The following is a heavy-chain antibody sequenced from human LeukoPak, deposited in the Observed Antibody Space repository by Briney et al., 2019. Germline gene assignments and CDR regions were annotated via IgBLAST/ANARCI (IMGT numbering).Heavy chain of an antibody. CDR1: GGSISSYY. V-gene: IGHV4-59*01. CDR3: AREGWSGSYMDY. CDR2: IYYSGST. Sequence: SETLSLTCTVSGGSISSYYWSWIPQPPGKGLEWIGYIYYSGSTNYNPSLKSRVTISVDTSKNQFSLKLSSVTAADTAVYYCAREGWSGSYMDYWGQGTLVTVSS. D-gene: IGHD1-26*01. J-gene: IGHJ4*01.